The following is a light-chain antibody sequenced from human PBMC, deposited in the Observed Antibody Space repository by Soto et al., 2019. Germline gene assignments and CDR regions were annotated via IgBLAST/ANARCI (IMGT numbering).Light chain of an antibody. CDR1: QSVSGSS. CDR3: QQYGSSPQT. J-gene: IGKJ1*01. Sequence: EIVLTQSPGTLSLSPGERATLSCRASQSVSGSSLAWYQQKPGQAPRLLIYGASSRATGIPDRFGGSGSGTDFTLTISRLEPEDFAVYYCQQYGSSPQTFGQGTKVEIK. V-gene: IGKV3-20*01. CDR2: GAS.